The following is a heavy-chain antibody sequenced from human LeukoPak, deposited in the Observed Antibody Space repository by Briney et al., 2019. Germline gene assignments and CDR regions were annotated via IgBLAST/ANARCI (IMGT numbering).Heavy chain of an antibody. J-gene: IGHJ6*02. CDR3: AGENYYDSSGYSEGLNV. Sequence: SETLSLTCTVSGDSISSYYLSWIRQPAGKGLEWIGRMYTSGTTNYNPSLRSRVTMSIDTSKNQFSLRLSSVTAADTALYYCAGENYYDSSGYSEGLNVWGQGTTVIVSS. CDR2: MYTSGTT. D-gene: IGHD3-22*01. CDR1: GDSISSYY. V-gene: IGHV4-4*07.